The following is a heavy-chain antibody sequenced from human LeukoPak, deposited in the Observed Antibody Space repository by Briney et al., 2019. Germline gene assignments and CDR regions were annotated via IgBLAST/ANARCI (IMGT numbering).Heavy chain of an antibody. CDR1: GGTFSSYA. J-gene: IGHJ6*02. V-gene: IGHV1-69*04. D-gene: IGHD1-26*01. CDR2: IIPMLGTV. CDR3: ARDQKVGATPYFGMDV. Sequence: SVKVSCKASGGTFSSYAISWVRQAPGQGLEWMGRIIPMLGTVNYAQKFQGRVTIIADKFTSTAYMELSSLRSEDTAVYFCARDQKVGATPYFGMDVWGQGTTVTVSS.